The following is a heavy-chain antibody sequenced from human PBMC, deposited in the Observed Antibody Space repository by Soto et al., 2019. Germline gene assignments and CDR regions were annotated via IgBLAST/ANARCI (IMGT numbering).Heavy chain of an antibody. CDR2: LSDSGGSA. Sequence: RLSCSASGFTFRDFSMRWVRQDPGTGLDWVSTLSDSGGSAFYADSVMGRLNISRDNSNNTLYLQMTSLRAADTAVYYCARAPRSGSYYNDPFACWSQGTLVTGSS. D-gene: IGHD3-10*01. J-gene: IGHJ4*02. CDR3: ARAPRSGSYYNDPFAC. V-gene: IGHV3-23*01. CDR1: GFTFRDFS.